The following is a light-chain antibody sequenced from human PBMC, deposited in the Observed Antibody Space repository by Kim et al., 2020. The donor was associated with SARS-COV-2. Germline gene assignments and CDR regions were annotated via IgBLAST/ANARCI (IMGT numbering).Light chain of an antibody. CDR1: QSVSSN. V-gene: IGKV3-15*01. CDR2: GAS. Sequence: EIVMTQSPATLSVSPGERATLSCRASQSVSSNLAWYQQKPGQTPRLLIFGASTRATGIPVRFSGSGSGTEFTLTISSLQSEDFVVYYCQQYDNWPLTFGGGTKLEIK. J-gene: IGKJ4*01. CDR3: QQYDNWPLT.